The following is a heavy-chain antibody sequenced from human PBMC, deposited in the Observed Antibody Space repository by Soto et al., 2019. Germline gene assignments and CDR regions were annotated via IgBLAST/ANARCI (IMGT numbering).Heavy chain of an antibody. CDR1: GFTFSSYA. CDR2: ISGSGGST. D-gene: IGHD3-22*01. V-gene: IGHV3-23*01. J-gene: IGHJ4*02. CDR3: AKVAVYAIGREAYYDSSGYSPDAKAYFDY. Sequence: GGSLRLSCAASGFTFSSYAMSWVRQAPGKGLEWVSAISGSGGSTYYADSVKGRFTISRDNSKNTLYLQMNSRRAEDTAVYYCAKVAVYAIGREAYYDSSGYSPDAKAYFDYWGQGTLVTVSS.